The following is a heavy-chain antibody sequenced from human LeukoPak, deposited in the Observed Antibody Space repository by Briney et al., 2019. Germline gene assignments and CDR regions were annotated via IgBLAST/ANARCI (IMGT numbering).Heavy chain of an antibody. CDR3: ARHTRPGYSGYENAFDL. Sequence: PSETLSLTCTVSGGSISSSSYYWGWVRQPPGKGLEWLGSIYYSGSTYYNPSLKSRVTISVDTSKNQFSLKLSSVTAADTAVYYCARHTRPGYSGYENAFDLWGQGTMVTVSS. CDR1: GGSISSSSYY. D-gene: IGHD5-12*01. CDR2: IYYSGST. V-gene: IGHV4-39*01. J-gene: IGHJ3*01.